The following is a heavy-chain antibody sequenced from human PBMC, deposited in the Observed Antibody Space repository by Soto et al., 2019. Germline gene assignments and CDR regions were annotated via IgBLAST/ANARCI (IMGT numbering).Heavy chain of an antibody. D-gene: IGHD1-7*01. CDR3: TTSENYPSDAFDI. J-gene: IGHJ3*02. Sequence: GGSLRLSCAASGFTFSNAWMSWVRQAPGKGLEWVGRIKSKTDGGTTDYAAPVKGRFTISRDDSKNTLYLQMNSLKTEDTAVYYCTTSENYPSDAFDIWGQGTMVTVSS. CDR2: IKSKTDGGTT. CDR1: GFTFSNAW. V-gene: IGHV3-15*01.